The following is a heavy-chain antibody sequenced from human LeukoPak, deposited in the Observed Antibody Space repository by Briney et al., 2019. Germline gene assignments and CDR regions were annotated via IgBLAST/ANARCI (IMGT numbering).Heavy chain of an antibody. CDR1: GGSISSSTYC. J-gene: IGHJ4*02. CDR3: ACLWFGESDY. V-gene: IGHV3-11*04. Sequence: LSLTCTVSGGSISSSTYCWGWIRQPPGKGLEWVSYISSSGSTIYYADSVKGRFTISRDNAKNSLYLQMNSLRAEDTAVYYCACLWFGESDYWGQGTLVTVSS. CDR2: ISSSGSTI. D-gene: IGHD3-10*01.